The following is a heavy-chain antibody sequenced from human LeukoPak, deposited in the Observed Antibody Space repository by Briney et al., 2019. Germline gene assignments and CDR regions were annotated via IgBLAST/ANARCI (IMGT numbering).Heavy chain of an antibody. J-gene: IGHJ4*02. Sequence: HSSETLSLTCAVYGESFSDYYWTWIRQPPRKGLEWVSAISGSGGSTYYADSVKGRFTISRDNSKNTLYLQMNSLRAEDTAVYYCAKDLTNSDRIVVVPADPSWDYWGQGTLVTVSS. D-gene: IGHD2-2*01. CDR1: GESFSDYY. CDR3: AKDLTNSDRIVVVPADPSWDY. V-gene: IGHV3-23*01. CDR2: ISGSGGST.